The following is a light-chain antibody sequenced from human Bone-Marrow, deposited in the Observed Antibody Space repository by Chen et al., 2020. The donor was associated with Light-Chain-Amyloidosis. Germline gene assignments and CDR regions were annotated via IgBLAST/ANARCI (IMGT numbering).Light chain of an antibody. CDR3: GTWDNRLSAVI. CDR1: SSNIGKNF. V-gene: IGLV1-51*01. Sequence: QSVLTQPPSVSAAPGQKVTISCSGSSSNIGKNFVTWYRQLPGAAPKVVIFDNDKRPSGIPDRFSGSKSAASATLGSTGLQTGDEADYYCGTWDNRLSAVIFGGGTRVTVL. J-gene: IGLJ6*01. CDR2: DND.